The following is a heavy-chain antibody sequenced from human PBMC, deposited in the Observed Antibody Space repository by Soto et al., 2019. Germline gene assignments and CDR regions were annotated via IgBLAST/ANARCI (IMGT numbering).Heavy chain of an antibody. J-gene: IGHJ4*02. CDR3: AKDGNKMVVTAPDY. CDR1: GYSFTIYW. CDR2: IYPGDSDT. D-gene: IGHD2-21*02. V-gene: IGHV5-51*01. Sequence: GASLKISCKGSGYSFTIYWIGWVLQPPGKGLEWMGIIYPGDSDTRYSPSFQGQVTISVDKSISTAYLQWSSLKASDTALYYCAKDGNKMVVTAPDYWGQGTVVTVSS.